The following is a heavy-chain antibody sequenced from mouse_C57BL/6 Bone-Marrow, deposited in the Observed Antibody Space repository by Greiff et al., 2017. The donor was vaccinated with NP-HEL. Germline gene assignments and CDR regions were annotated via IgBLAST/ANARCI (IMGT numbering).Heavy chain of an antibody. CDR2: IRYDGSN. J-gene: IGHJ4*01. CDR1: GYSFTSGYY. CDR3: ARGGLLPAYAMGY. D-gene: IGHD2-1*01. Sequence: EVQLVESGPGLVKPSQSLSLTCSVTGYSFTSGYYWNWIRQFPGNKLEWMGYIRYDGSNNYNPSLKNRIPLTRDTSKNQFFLKLQSVATDDTATYDCARGGLLPAYAMGYWGQGTSVTVSS. V-gene: IGHV3-6*01.